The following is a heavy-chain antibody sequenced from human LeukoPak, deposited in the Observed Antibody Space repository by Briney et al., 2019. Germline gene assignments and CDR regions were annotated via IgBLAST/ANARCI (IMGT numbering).Heavy chain of an antibody. CDR3: AKDNPLDY. J-gene: IGHJ4*02. V-gene: IGHV3-30*02. Sequence: TGGSLRLSCGASGFTFSNYGMLWVRQAPGKGLDWVAFIRYDGNNKLYADSVKGRFTISRDNSKNTLYLHINSLRAEDTAVYYCAKDNPLDYWGQGTLVIVSS. CDR2: IRYDGNNK. CDR1: GFTFSNYG. D-gene: IGHD1-14*01.